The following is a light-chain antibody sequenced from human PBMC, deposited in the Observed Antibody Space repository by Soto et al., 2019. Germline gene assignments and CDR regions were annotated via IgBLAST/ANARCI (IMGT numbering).Light chain of an antibody. J-gene: IGKJ3*01. CDR3: QQLNSYA. Sequence: DIQLTQSPSFLSASVGDRVTITCRASQGISSYLAWYQQKPGKAPKLLIYAASTLQSGVPSRFSGSGSETEFTLTISSLQPEEFATYYCQQLNSYAFGPGTKVDIK. CDR1: QGISSY. CDR2: AAS. V-gene: IGKV1-9*01.